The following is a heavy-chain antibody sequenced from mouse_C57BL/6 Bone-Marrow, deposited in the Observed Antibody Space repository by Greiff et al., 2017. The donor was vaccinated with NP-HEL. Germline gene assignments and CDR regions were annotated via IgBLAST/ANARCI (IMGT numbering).Heavy chain of an antibody. CDR1: GYTFTNYW. D-gene: IGHD2-3*01. CDR3: ARIYDGYLYYAMDY. Sequence: VQVVESGAELVRPGTSVKMSCKASGYTFTNYWIGWAKQRPGHGLEWIGDIYPGGGYTNYNEKFKGKATLTADKSSSTAYMQFSSLTSEDSAIYYCARIYDGYLYYAMDYWGQGTSVTVSS. J-gene: IGHJ4*01. V-gene: IGHV1-63*01. CDR2: IYPGGGYT.